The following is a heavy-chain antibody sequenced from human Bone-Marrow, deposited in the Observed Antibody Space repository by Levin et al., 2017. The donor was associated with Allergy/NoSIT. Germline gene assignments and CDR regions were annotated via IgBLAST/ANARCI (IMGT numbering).Heavy chain of an antibody. CDR3: ARVFYFESSGYYYP. J-gene: IGHJ5*02. D-gene: IGHD3-22*01. CDR2: ISGYNGNT. Sequence: ASVKVSCKASGFTFITSGIVWVRQAPGQGLEWMGWISGYNGNTEYAQKFQGRVSMTTETSTSTAYMELGNLRSDDTAVYYCARVFYFESSGYYYPWGQGTLVTVSS. V-gene: IGHV1-18*01. CDR1: GFTFITSG.